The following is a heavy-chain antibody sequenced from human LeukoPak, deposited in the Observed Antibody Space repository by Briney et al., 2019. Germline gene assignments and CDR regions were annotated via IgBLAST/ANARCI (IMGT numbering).Heavy chain of an antibody. CDR2: INPNSGGT. J-gene: IGHJ4*02. V-gene: IGHV1-2*02. Sequence: ASVKVSCKASGYTFTGYYMHWVRQAPGQGFEWMGWINPNSGGTNYAQKFQGRVTMTRDTSISTAYMELSRLRSDDTAVYYCARGDDGYSYGTFDYWGQGTLATVSS. CDR1: GYTFTGYY. D-gene: IGHD5-18*01. CDR3: ARGDDGYSYGTFDY.